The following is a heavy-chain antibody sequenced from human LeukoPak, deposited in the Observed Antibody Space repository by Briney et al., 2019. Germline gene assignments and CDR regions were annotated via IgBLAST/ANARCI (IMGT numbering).Heavy chain of an antibody. J-gene: IGHJ5*02. V-gene: IGHV3-30*03. CDR1: GFTFSSYG. CDR3: ARLLVESTIYDL. Sequence: PGGSLRLSCAASGFTFSSYGMHWVRQAPGKGLEWVAVISYDGSNKYYADSVKGRFTISRDNSKNTLYLQMNSLRAEDTAVYYCARLLVESTIYDLWGQGTLVTVSS. D-gene: IGHD5/OR15-5a*01. CDR2: ISYDGSNK.